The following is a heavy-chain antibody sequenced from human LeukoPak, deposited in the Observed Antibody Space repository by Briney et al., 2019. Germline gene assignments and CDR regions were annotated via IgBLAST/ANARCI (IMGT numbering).Heavy chain of an antibody. V-gene: IGHV1-2*02. CDR1: GYTFTGYY. Sequence: ASVKVSCTASGYTFTGYYMHWVRQAPGQGLEWMGWINPNSGGTNYAQKFQGRVTMTRDTSISTAYMELSRLRSDDTAVYYCAKAGIAAAADDYWGQGTLVTVSS. J-gene: IGHJ4*02. D-gene: IGHD6-13*01. CDR3: AKAGIAAAADDY. CDR2: INPNSGGT.